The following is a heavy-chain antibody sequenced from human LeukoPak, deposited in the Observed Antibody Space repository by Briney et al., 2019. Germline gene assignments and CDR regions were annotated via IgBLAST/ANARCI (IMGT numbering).Heavy chain of an antibody. J-gene: IGHJ4*02. CDR3: ARVRHQKNHSKFDY. CDR1: GGSISSGTYY. V-gene: IGHV4-61*02. Sequence: SETLSLTCTVSGGSISSGTYYWSWIRQPAGKGLEWIGRIYSSGSTNYNPSLKSRVTISVDKSKNQFSLKLSSVTAADTAVYYCARVRHQKNHSKFDYWGQGTLVTVSS. D-gene: IGHD1-14*01. CDR2: IYSSGST.